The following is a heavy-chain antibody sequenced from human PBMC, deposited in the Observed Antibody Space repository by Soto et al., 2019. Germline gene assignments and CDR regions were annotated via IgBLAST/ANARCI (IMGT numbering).Heavy chain of an antibody. CDR1: GFTFSNAW. Sequence: GGSLRLSCAAPGFTFSNAWMNWVRQAPGKGLVWVSHINSDGTTIVYADSVKGRFTISRDNAKNTLYLQMNSLRVEDTAVYFCVRDRGYPDSFDIWGPGTLVTVSS. D-gene: IGHD3-10*01. J-gene: IGHJ3*02. CDR2: INSDGTTI. CDR3: VRDRGYPDSFDI. V-gene: IGHV3-74*01.